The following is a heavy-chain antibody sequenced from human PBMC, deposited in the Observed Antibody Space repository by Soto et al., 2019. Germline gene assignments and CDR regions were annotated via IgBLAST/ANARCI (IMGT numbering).Heavy chain of an antibody. CDR1: RFPVSTKY. CDR3: ARDPWAADY. CDR2: IYSGGST. J-gene: IGHJ4*02. D-gene: IGHD3-16*01. Sequence: GGSLRLSCAASRFPVSTKYVSWVRQAPGKGLEWVSVIYSGGSTFYADSVRGRFTISRDNSKNTVNLQMNSLRAEDTAVYYCARDPWAADYWGQGTLVTVSS. V-gene: IGHV3-66*01.